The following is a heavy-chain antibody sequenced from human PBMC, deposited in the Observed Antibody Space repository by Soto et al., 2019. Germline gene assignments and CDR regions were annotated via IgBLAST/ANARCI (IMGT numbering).Heavy chain of an antibody. D-gene: IGHD3-3*01. CDR3: ARGLRVRFLEWPLPT. V-gene: IGHV1-8*01. CDR2: MNPNSGNI. Sequence: VASVKVSCKASGYTFTSYDINWVRQATGQGFEWMGWMNPNSGNIGYAQKFQGRVTMTRNTSVSTAYMELSSLRSEDTAVYYCARGLRVRFLEWPLPTWGQGTLVTVSS. CDR1: GYTFTSYD. J-gene: IGHJ5*02.